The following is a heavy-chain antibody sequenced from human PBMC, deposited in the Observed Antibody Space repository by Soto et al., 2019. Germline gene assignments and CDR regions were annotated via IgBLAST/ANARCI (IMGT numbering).Heavy chain of an antibody. CDR2: IKQDGSEK. CDR1: GFPFSSHW. CDR3: ARITSPGYFDS. V-gene: IGHV3-7*05. J-gene: IGHJ4*02. Sequence: GXSLRLSCAASGFPFSSHWLTWFRQAPGKGLEWVAYIKQDGSEKYYVDSVMGRFTMSRDNTQSSLSLQMNTLRVEDSAVYYCARITSPGYFDSWGQGTLVTVSS. D-gene: IGHD1-20*01.